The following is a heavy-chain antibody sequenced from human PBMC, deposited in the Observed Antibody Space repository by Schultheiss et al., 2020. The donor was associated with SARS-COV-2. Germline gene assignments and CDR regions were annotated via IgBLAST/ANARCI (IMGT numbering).Heavy chain of an antibody. CDR1: GGSISSYY. CDR3: ARVASFYYDSSGYYPTLYYYYGMDV. CDR2: IYYSGST. J-gene: IGHJ6*02. D-gene: IGHD3-22*01. V-gene: IGHV4-59*01. Sequence: SETLSLTCTVSGGSISSYYWSWIRQPPGKGLEWIGYIYYSGSTNYNPSLKSRVTISVDTSKNQFSLKLSSVTSADTAVYYCARVASFYYDSSGYYPTLYYYYGMDVWGQGTTVTVSS.